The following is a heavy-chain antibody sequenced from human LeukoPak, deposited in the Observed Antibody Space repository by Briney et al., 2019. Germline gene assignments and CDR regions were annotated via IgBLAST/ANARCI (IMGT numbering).Heavy chain of an antibody. CDR2: IYYSGST. CDR3: ASPPKDTAMVFDAFDI. V-gene: IGHV4-39*07. J-gene: IGHJ3*02. Sequence: SETLSLTCTVSGGSISSSSYYWGWIRQPPGKGLEWIGSIYYSGSTYYNPSLKSRVTISVDTSKNQFSLKLSSVTAADTAVYYCASPPKDTAMVFDAFDIWGQGTMVTVSS. CDR1: GGSISSSSYY. D-gene: IGHD5-18*01.